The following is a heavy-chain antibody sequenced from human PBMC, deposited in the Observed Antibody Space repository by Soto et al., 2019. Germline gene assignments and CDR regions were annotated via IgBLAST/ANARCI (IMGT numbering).Heavy chain of an antibody. CDR3: AKCGSPTIGDHYYYGMAV. CDR2: IVGNRGGGGGP. Sequence: PGESLRLSCAAYGFTFSSYAMSWVRQAPGKGLQWVSGIVGNRGGGGGPYYADHVKGRFIISRDNSKNILYLQMNSLRAEDTAVYYCAKCGSPTIGDHYYYGMAVWGQGTTVTDS. D-gene: IGHD4-17*01. J-gene: IGHJ6*02. CDR1: GFTFSSYA. V-gene: IGHV3-23*01.